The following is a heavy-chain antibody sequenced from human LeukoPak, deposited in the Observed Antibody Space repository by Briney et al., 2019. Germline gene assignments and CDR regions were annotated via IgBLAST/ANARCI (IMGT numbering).Heavy chain of an antibody. J-gene: IGHJ3*02. V-gene: IGHV3-23*01. D-gene: IGHD5-12*01. CDR1: GITFSSYA. CDR3: AKGGYGPDAFDI. Sequence: PGGSLRLSCAASGITFSSYAMSWVRQPPGKGLEWVSAISSSGGSTYYADSVKGRFNISRDNSKNTLYRQMNSLRAEDTAVYYCAKGGYGPDAFDIWGQGTMVTVSS. CDR2: ISSSGGST.